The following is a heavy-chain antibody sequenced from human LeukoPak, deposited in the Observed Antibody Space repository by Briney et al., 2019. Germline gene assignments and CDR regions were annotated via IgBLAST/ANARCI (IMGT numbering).Heavy chain of an antibody. CDR1: GFTFSDYY. Sequence: GGSLRLSCAASGFTFSDYYMGWIRQAPGKGLEWVSYISGSGSIIFYADSVKGRFTISRDNAKNSLFLQMNSLRAEDTAVYYCGRDFGLIGTKRSFDIWGQGTVVAVSS. D-gene: IGHD1-7*01. V-gene: IGHV3-11*01. J-gene: IGHJ3*02. CDR2: ISGSGSII. CDR3: GRDFGLIGTKRSFDI.